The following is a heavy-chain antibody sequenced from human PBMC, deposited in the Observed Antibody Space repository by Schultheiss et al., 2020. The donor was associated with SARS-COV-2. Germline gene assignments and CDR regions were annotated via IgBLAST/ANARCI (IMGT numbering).Heavy chain of an antibody. CDR3: ASPTVVTYHDAFDI. Sequence: SQTLSLTCTVSGGSISSYYWSWIRQPPGKGLEWIGYIYYSGSTYYNPSLKSRVTISVDTSKNQFSLKLSSVTAADTAVYYCASPTVVTYHDAFDIWGQGTMVTVSS. CDR1: GGSISSYY. V-gene: IGHV4-59*06. CDR2: IYYSGST. D-gene: IGHD4-23*01. J-gene: IGHJ3*02.